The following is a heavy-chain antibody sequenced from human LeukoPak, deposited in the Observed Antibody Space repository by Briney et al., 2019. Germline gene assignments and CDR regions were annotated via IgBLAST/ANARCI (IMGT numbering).Heavy chain of an antibody. D-gene: IGHD3-22*01. J-gene: IGHJ1*01. CDR3: ARVYYDSRAWYFQH. CDR1: GYSFTSYW. Sequence: GESLKISCKGSGYSFTSYWIGWVRQMPGKGLEWMGIIYPGDSDTRYSPSFQGQVTISADKSISTAYMELSRLRSDDTAVYYCARVYYDSRAWYFQHWGQGTLVTVSS. V-gene: IGHV5-51*01. CDR2: IYPGDSDT.